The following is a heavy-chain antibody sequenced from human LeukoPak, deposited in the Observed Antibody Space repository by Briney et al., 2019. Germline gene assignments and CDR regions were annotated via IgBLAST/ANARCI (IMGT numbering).Heavy chain of an antibody. CDR3: TTDRSIAARPLFGF. CDR2: IKSKTDGGTT. V-gene: IGHV3-15*01. Sequence: GSLRLSCAASGFTFSNAWMGWVRQAPGKGLEWVGRIKSKTDGGTTDYAAPVKGRFTISRDDSKNTVYLQVNSLKSEDTAEYYCTTDRSIAARPLFGFGGQGILVTVSS. J-gene: IGHJ4*02. CDR1: GFTFSNAW. D-gene: IGHD6-6*01.